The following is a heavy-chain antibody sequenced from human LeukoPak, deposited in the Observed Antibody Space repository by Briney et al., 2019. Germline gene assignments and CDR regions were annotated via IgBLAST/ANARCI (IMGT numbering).Heavy chain of an antibody. CDR2: INHSGST. Sequence: SETLSLTCTVSGGSISSGDYYWSWIRQPPGKGLEWIGEINHSGSTNYNPSLKSRVTISVDTSKNQFSLKLSSVTAADTAVYYCATSHNWNYGYYYYMDVWGKGTTVTVSS. CDR3: ATSHNWNYGYYYYMDV. D-gene: IGHD1-7*01. J-gene: IGHJ6*03. V-gene: IGHV4-39*07. CDR1: GGSISSGDYY.